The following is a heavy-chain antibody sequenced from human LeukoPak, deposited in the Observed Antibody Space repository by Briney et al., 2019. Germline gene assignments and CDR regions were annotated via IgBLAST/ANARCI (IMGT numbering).Heavy chain of an antibody. Sequence: PGGSLRLSCAASGFTFRGYGMSWVRQAPGKGLEWVSAISGSGGSTYYADSVKGRFTISRDNSKNSLYLQMNSLRAEDTAVYYCARDSGGSYYDDAFDIWGQGTMVTVSS. CDR3: ARDSGGSYYDDAFDI. V-gene: IGHV3-23*01. CDR2: ISGSGGST. CDR1: GFTFRGYG. J-gene: IGHJ3*02. D-gene: IGHD1-26*01.